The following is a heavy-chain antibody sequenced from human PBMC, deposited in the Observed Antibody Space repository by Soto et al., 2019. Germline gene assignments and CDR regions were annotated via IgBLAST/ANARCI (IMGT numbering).Heavy chain of an antibody. D-gene: IGHD6-19*01. CDR3: ARQRSAYYGMAV. CDR2: IFPGDSDT. V-gene: IGHV5-51*01. J-gene: IGHJ6*02. CDR1: GYSFTSYW. Sequence: PGESLKISCKGSGYSFTSYWIVWVRQMPGKGLEWMGVIFPGDSDTRYSPSFQGQVTISADKSSSTAFLQWGSLEASDSAMYYCARQRSAYYGMAVWGQGTTVTVSS.